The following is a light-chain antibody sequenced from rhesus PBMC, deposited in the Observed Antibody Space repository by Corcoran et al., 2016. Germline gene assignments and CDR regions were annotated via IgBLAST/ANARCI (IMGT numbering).Light chain of an antibody. V-gene: IGKV1-22*01. CDR2: TAS. J-gene: IGKJ4*01. Sequence: DIQMTQSPSSLSASVGDTVTITCRASQGISSWLAWHQQKPGKALKLLIYTASILQSGVPSRFSGIGSGTDFTLTISSLQSEDVATYSCQQYSSRPLTFGGGTKVEIK. CDR1: QGISSW. CDR3: QQYSSRPLT.